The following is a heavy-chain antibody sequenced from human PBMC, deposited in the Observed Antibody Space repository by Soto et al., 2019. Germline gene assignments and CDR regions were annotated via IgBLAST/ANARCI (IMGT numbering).Heavy chain of an antibody. V-gene: IGHV3-21*01. CDR3: ARDSGSFSY. Sequence: RRLSCAASGFTFSTYNMNWVRQAPGKGLEWVSSITGSSSSIYYADSVKGRFTISRDNAENSLYLQMNSLRAEDTAVYYCARDSGSFSYWGQGTLVTVSS. CDR1: GFTFSTYN. D-gene: IGHD1-26*01. CDR2: ITGSSSSI. J-gene: IGHJ4*02.